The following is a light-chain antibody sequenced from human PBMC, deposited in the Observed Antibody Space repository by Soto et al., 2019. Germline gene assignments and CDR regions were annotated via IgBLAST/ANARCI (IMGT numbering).Light chain of an antibody. CDR2: EVS. CDR3: SSYAGSNNFGV. V-gene: IGLV2-8*01. Sequence: QSALTQPPSASGSPGQSVTISCTGTSSDVGDYNYVSWYQHHPGKAPKLIIYEVSKRPSGVPDRFSGSKSGNTASLTVSRLQAEDEADYYCSSYAGSNNFGVFGGGTKLTVL. CDR1: SSDVGDYNY. J-gene: IGLJ2*01.